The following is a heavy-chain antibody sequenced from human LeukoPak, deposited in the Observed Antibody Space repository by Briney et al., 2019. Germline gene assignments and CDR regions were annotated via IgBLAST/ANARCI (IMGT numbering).Heavy chain of an antibody. CDR2: INPNSGGT. CDR3: ARGNYGPNWFDP. Sequence: ASVKVSCKASGYTFTGYYMHWVRQAPGQGLEWMGWINPNSGGTNYAQKFQGRVTMTRNTSISTAYMELSSLRSEDTAVYYCARGNYGPNWFDPWGQGTLVTVSS. D-gene: IGHD3-16*01. J-gene: IGHJ5*02. CDR1: GYTFTGYY. V-gene: IGHV1-2*02.